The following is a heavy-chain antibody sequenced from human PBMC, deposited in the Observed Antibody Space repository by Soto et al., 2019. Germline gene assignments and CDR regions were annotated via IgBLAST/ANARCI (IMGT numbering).Heavy chain of an antibody. J-gene: IGHJ4*02. D-gene: IGHD2-15*01. Sequence: SGTLSLTCAVYGGSVSGYYLSWFRQPPGKGLEWIGEINHSGSTNYNPSLKSRVTISVDTSKNQFSLKLSAVTAADTAVYYFSIHTLTELVAALTSFEYWGKGTLVPVSP. CDR2: INHSGST. CDR1: GGSVSGYY. CDR3: SIHTLTELVAALTSFEY. V-gene: IGHV4-34*01.